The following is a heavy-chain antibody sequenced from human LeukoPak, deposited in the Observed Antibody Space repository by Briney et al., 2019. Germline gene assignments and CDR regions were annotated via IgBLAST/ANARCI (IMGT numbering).Heavy chain of an antibody. CDR1: GFTFSTYA. J-gene: IGHJ4*02. CDR2: ISGSGGST. D-gene: IGHD6-19*01. CDR3: AKQSRYSSGWFDY. V-gene: IGHV3-23*01. Sequence: GGSLRLSCAASGFTFSTYAMSWVRQAPGKGLEWVSAISGSGGSTYYADSVKGRFTISRDNSKNTLYLQMNSLRAEDTAVYYCAKQSRYSSGWFDYWGQGTLVTVSS.